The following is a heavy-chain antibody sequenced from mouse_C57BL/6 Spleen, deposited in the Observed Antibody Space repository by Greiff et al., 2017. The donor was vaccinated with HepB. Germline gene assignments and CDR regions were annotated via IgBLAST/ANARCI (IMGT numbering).Heavy chain of an antibody. Sequence: EVMLVEPGGGLVKPGGSLKLSCAASGFTFSDYGMHWVRQAPEQGLEWVAYISSGSSTNYYADTVKGRFTISRDNAKNTLFLQMTSLRSEDTAMYYCARNWPYYYAMDYWGQGTSVTVSS. D-gene: IGHD4-1*01. CDR3: ARNWPYYYAMDY. CDR1: GFTFSDYG. V-gene: IGHV5-17*01. CDR2: ISSGSSTN. J-gene: IGHJ4*01.